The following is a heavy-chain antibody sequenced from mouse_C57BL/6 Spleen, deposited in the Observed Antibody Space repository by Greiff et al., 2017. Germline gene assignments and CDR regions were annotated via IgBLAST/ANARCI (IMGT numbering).Heavy chain of an antibody. CDR3: ARSRARAIRLRRAMDY. Sequence: QVQLQQSGTELVKPGASVKLSCKASGYTFTSYWMHWVKQRPGQGLEWIGNINPSNGGTNYNEKFKSKATLTVDKSSSTAYMQLSSLTSEDSAVYYCARSRARAIRLRRAMDYWGQGTSVTVSS. CDR1: GYTFTSYW. J-gene: IGHJ4*01. V-gene: IGHV1-53*01. D-gene: IGHD2-2*01. CDR2: INPSNGGT.